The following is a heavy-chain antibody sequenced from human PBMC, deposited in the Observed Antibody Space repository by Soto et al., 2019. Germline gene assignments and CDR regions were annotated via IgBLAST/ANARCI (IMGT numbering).Heavy chain of an antibody. J-gene: IGHJ4*02. D-gene: IGHD2-2*01. Sequence: QVQLVESGEAVFQPGGSLRLSCEAPGISSSDSGMHWVRRAPGRGLEWVAVISYDGSDKYYADSVKGRFTISRDNSKNTLYLQMDSLRPEDTAVYYCANWGGSRTTNFFSGPFDFWGQGTLVTVSS. V-gene: IGHV3-30*18. CDR3: ANWGGSRTTNFFSGPFDF. CDR2: ISYDGSDK. CDR1: GISSSDSG.